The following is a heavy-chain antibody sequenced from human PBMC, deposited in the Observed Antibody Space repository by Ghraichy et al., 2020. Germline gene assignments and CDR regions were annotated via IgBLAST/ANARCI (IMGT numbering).Heavy chain of an antibody. CDR2: IYYSGST. D-gene: IGHD5-18*01. CDR3: ARQGGYSYGLSPVDY. Sequence: GSLRLSCTVSGGSISSSSYYWGWIRQPPGKGLEWIGSIYYSGSTYYKPSLKSRVTISVDTSKNQFSLKLSSVTAADTAVYYCARQGGYSYGLSPVDYWGQGTLVTVSS. CDR1: GGSISSSSYY. V-gene: IGHV4-39*01. J-gene: IGHJ4*02.